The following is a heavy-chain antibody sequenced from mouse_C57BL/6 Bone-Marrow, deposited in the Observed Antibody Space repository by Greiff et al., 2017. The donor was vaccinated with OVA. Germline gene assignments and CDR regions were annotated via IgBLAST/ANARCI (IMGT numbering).Heavy chain of an antibody. CDR3: ARSNIVITTRYFDV. J-gene: IGHJ1*03. D-gene: IGHD1-1*01. Sequence: VQLQQPGAELVRPGTSVKLSCKASGYTFTSYWMHWVKQRPGQGLEWIGVIDPSDSYTNYNQKFKGKATLTVDTSSSTAYMQLSSLTSEDSAVYYCARSNIVITTRYFDVWGTGTTVTVSS. CDR1: GYTFTSYW. CDR2: IDPSDSYT. V-gene: IGHV1-59*01.